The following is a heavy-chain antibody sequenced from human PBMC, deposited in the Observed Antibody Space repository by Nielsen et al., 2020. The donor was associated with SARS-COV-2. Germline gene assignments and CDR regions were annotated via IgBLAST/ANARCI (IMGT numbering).Heavy chain of an antibody. CDR3: ARYDDWFDP. CDR2: IYPGDSDT. J-gene: IGHJ5*02. CDR1: GYKFTDNW. Sequence: GGSLRLSCKASGYKFTDNWIGWVRQMTGKGLEWMGIIYPGDSDTRYSPSFQGQVTMSVDTSTDTAYLEWRSLKASDTATYYCARYDDWFDPWGQGTLVTVTS. V-gene: IGHV5-51*01. D-gene: IGHD1-1*01.